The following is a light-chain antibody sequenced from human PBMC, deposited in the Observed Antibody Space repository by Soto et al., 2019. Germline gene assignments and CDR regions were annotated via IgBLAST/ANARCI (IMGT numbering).Light chain of an antibody. CDR1: QSVSNNY. CDR3: QQYGSSGT. V-gene: IGKV3-20*01. J-gene: IGKJ1*01. CDR2: GAS. Sequence: EIVLTQSPGTLSLSPGERATLSCRASQSVSNNYLAWYQQKPGQAPRLLIYGASNRATGIPSRFSGIGSGTDFTLTISRMQPEDFAVDYCQQYGSSGTFGQGTKVDIK.